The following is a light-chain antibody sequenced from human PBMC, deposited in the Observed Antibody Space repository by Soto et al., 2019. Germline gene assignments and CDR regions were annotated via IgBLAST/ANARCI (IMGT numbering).Light chain of an antibody. CDR1: QGISSY. CDR2: AAS. V-gene: IGKV1-27*01. CDR3: QKYNSGLALT. Sequence: DIQMTQSPSSLSASVGDRATITCRASQGISSYLAWYQQKPGKVPKLLIYAASTLQSGIPARFSGSGSGTDFTLTISSLQPEDVATYYCQKYNSGLALTFGGGTKVEIK. J-gene: IGKJ4*01.